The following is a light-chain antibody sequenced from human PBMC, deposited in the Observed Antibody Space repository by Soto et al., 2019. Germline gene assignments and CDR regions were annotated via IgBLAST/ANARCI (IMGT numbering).Light chain of an antibody. J-gene: IGKJ2*01. V-gene: IGKV1-17*02. Sequence: DIQMTQSPSSLSASVGDRVTITCRASQDIRHDLGWYQQRPGKAPKRLIYGGTSVHSGVPSRFSGSGSGTEFTLTISNLQPEDFAAYFCLQHNSYPPTFGQGTKLEIK. CDR1: QDIRHD. CDR3: LQHNSYPPT. CDR2: GGT.